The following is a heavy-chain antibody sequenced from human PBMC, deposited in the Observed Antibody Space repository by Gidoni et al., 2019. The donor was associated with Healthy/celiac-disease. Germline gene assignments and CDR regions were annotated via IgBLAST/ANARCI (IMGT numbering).Heavy chain of an antibody. CDR2: IRSKANSYAT. D-gene: IGHD4-17*01. Sequence: EVQLVESGGGLVQPGGSLKLSCAASGFTFSGSAMHWVRQASGKGLEWVGRIRSKANSYATAYAASVKGRFTISRDDSKNTAYLQMNSLKTEDTAVYYCTRRTPDYGYAFDIWGQGTMVTVSS. CDR1: GFTFSGSA. J-gene: IGHJ3*02. CDR3: TRRTPDYGYAFDI. V-gene: IGHV3-73*01.